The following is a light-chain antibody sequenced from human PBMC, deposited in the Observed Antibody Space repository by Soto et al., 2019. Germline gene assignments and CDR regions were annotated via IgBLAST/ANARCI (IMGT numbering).Light chain of an antibody. J-gene: IGKJ1*01. V-gene: IGKV1-39*01. Sequence: DIQMTQSPSSLSASVGDRVTITCRAGRNIINYLNWYQHKPGKAPNLLIFAASNLQPGVPSRFSGSGSCTDFSLTITNLQPEDSAYYYCQQSYTTRPMFGQGTKVEIQ. CDR2: AAS. CDR1: RNIINY. CDR3: QQSYTTRPM.